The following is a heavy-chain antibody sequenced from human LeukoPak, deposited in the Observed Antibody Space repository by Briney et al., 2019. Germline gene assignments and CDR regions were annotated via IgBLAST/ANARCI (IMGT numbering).Heavy chain of an antibody. CDR1: GLTFSSYA. J-gene: IGHJ1*01. Sequence: GGSLRLSCAASGLTFSSYAMSWVRQAPGKGLEWVSAISGSGGSTYYADSVKGRFTISRDNSKNTLYLQMNSLRAEDTAVYYCAKDEDIVVVPAAEYFQHWGQGTLVTVSS. CDR3: AKDEDIVVVPAAEYFQH. D-gene: IGHD2-2*01. V-gene: IGHV3-23*01. CDR2: ISGSGGST.